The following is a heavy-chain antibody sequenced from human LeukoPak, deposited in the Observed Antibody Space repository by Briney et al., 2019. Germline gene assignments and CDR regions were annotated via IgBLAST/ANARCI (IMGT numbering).Heavy chain of an antibody. D-gene: IGHD1-26*01. V-gene: IGHV3-23*01. CDR1: EFTFSNYA. Sequence: GGSLRLSCAASEFTFSNYAMNWVRQAPGKGLEWVSGLSGGGGSTYYADSVKGLSTISRDNSKYTLYLQMTTLSAEVTAVYYCARAGEGLLAYSFDIWGQGTMVTVSS. CDR2: LSGGGGST. J-gene: IGHJ3*02. CDR3: ARAGEGLLAYSFDI.